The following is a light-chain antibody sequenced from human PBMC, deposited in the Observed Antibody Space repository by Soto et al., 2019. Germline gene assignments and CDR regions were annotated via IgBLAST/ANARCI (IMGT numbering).Light chain of an antibody. Sequence: QSALTQPASVSGAPGQSITISCTGTSSDVGGHNYVSWHQQHPGKAPKLLIYDVSHRTSGVSNRFSGSKSGNTASLYISGLQAEDEADYYCSSYTSISTVVFGGGTKLTVL. CDR1: SSDVGGHNY. CDR2: DVS. J-gene: IGLJ2*01. CDR3: SSYTSISTVV. V-gene: IGLV2-14*01.